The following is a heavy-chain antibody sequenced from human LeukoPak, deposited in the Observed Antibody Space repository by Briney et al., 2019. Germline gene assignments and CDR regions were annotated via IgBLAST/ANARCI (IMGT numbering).Heavy chain of an antibody. CDR2: IYYSGST. CDR1: GGSISSSSYY. CDR3: ARGTNYYDSSGYWWGYYFDY. J-gene: IGHJ4*02. V-gene: IGHV4-39*07. Sequence: PSETLSLTCTVSGGSISSSSYYWGWIRQPPGKGLEWIGSIYYSGSTYYNPSLKSRVTISVDTSKNQFSLKLSSVTAADTAVYYCARGTNYYDSSGYWWGYYFDYWGQGTLVTVSS. D-gene: IGHD3-22*01.